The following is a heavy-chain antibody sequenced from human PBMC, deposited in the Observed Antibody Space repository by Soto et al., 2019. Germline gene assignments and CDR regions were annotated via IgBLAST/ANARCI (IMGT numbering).Heavy chain of an antibody. CDR2: ISYDGSNK. Sequence: QVQLVESGGGVVQPGRSLRLSCAASGFTLSSYAMHWVRQAPGKGLEWVAVISYDGSNKYYADSVKGRFTISRDNSKNTLYLQMNSLRAEDTAVYYCARPTEAHYYYYGMDVWGQGTTVTVSS. CDR1: GFTLSSYA. J-gene: IGHJ6*02. V-gene: IGHV3-30-3*01. CDR3: ARPTEAHYYYYGMDV.